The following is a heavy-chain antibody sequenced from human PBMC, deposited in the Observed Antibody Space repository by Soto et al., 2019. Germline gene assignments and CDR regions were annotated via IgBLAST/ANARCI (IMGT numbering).Heavy chain of an antibody. J-gene: IGHJ4*02. V-gene: IGHV1-2*02. CDR2: INPTSGGT. Sequence: ASVKVSCKTSGYTLAAYYIHWIRQAPGQGLEWMGWINPTSGGTVYAQNFQDRVTMTRDTSISTAYMELRRLNSDDTAVYYCARDPDYGDYWGYFFDSWGQGTTVPVSS. CDR3: ARDPDYGDYWGYFFDS. D-gene: IGHD4-17*01. CDR1: GYTLAAYY.